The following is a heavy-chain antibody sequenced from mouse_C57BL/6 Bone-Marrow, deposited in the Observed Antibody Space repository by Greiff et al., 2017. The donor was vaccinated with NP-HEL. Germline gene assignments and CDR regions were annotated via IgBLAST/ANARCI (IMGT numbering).Heavy chain of an antibody. Sequence: VQLQQSGAELVRPGASVKLSCTASGFNIKDDYMHWVKQRPEQGLEWIGWIDPENGDTEYASKFQGKATITADTSSNTAYLQLSSLTSEDTAVYYCTTTLRAGAMDYWGQGTSVTVSS. D-gene: IGHD3-2*02. CDR2: IDPENGDT. V-gene: IGHV14-4*01. CDR3: TTTLRAGAMDY. J-gene: IGHJ4*01. CDR1: GFNIKDDY.